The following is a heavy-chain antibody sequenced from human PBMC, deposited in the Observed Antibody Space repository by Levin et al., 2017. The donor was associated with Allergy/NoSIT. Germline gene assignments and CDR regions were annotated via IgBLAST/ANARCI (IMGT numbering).Heavy chain of an antibody. CDR2: INPDSDGT. CDR3: TRSEYRDGYAVWAFDI. V-gene: IGHV1-2*06. D-gene: IGHD5-24*01. J-gene: IGHJ3*02. CDR1: GYTFTGYY. Sequence: GESLKISCKASGYTFTGYYVHWVRQAPGQGLEWMGRINPDSDGTNYAQKFQGRVTMTRDTSISTAYMELSRLTSDDTAVYYCTRSEYRDGYAVWAFDIWGQGTMVTVSS.